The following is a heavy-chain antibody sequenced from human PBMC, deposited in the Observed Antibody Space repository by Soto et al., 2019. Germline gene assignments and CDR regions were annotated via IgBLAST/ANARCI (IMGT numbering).Heavy chain of an antibody. D-gene: IGHD6-19*01. CDR3: ARDLGSGWRGIYGMDV. V-gene: IGHV3-30-3*01. CDR1: GFTFSSYA. Sequence: GGSLRLSCAASGFTFSSYALHWVRQAPGKGLEWVAIISYDGTNKYYADSVKGRFTISRDNSKNTMYLRMSSLRAEDTAVYYCARDLGSGWRGIYGMDVWGQGTTVTVSS. CDR2: ISYDGTNK. J-gene: IGHJ6*02.